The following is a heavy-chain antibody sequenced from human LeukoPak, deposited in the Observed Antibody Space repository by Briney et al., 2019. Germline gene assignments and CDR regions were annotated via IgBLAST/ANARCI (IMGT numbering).Heavy chain of an antibody. J-gene: IGHJ4*02. CDR3: ARNLIVSRIAVAGTVSFDY. Sequence: GGSLRPSCVASGFTFTSYWMSWVRQAPGKGLEWVANIKQDGSEKYYVDSVKGRFTISRDNAKNSLYLQMNSLRAEDTAVYYCARNLIVSRIAVAGTVSFDYWGQGTLVTVSS. CDR2: IKQDGSEK. D-gene: IGHD6-19*01. CDR1: GFTFTSYW. V-gene: IGHV3-7*01.